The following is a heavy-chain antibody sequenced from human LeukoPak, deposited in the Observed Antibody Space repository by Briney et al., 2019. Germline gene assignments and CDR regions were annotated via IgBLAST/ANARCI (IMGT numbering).Heavy chain of an antibody. D-gene: IGHD4-17*01. J-gene: IGHJ6*02. CDR3: ATHGYGDYLYDYYYYYGMDV. CDR1: GYALTGYY. CDR2: INPSGGST. Sequence: ASVKVSCTASGYALTGYYMHWVRQAHGQGLEWMGIINPSGGSTSYAQKFQGRVTMTRDTSTSTVYMELSSLRSEDTAVYYCATHGYGDYLYDYYYYYGMDVWGQGTTVTVSS. V-gene: IGHV1-46*01.